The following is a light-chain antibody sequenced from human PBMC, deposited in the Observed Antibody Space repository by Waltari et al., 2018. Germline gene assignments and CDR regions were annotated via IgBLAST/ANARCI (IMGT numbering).Light chain of an antibody. Sequence: ETIMTQSPATLSVSPGESDTLSCRASKNIGNNLACDQQTPGQVPRLLLYVTSSRSTGIPGRFLGAGSGTDFTLTISSLQSEDFGVYYCQQYNEWPYTFGQGTKVDLK. CDR3: QQYNEWPYT. CDR1: KNIGNN. V-gene: IGKV3-15*01. J-gene: IGKJ2*01. CDR2: VTS.